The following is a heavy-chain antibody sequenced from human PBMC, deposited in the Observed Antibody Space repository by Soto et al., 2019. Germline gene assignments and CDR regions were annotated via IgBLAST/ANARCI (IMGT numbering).Heavy chain of an antibody. V-gene: IGHV4-38-2*02. J-gene: IGHJ5*02. CDR3: ARDKRVTMIGGWFDP. Sequence: SETLSLTCVVSGYSISSGYYWAWVRQPPGKELEWIGSIYHSGKTYYKPSLRSRVAVSVDTSKNQFSMKLISVTAADTAVYYCARDKRVTMIGGWFDPWGQGTQVTSPQ. D-gene: IGHD3-22*01. CDR1: GYSISSGYY. CDR2: IYHSGKT.